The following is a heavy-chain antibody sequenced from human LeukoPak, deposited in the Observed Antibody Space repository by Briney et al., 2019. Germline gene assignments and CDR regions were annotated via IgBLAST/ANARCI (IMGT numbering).Heavy chain of an antibody. CDR2: ISGSGGST. J-gene: IGHJ6*02. Sequence: GGSLRLSCAASGFTFSSYAMSWVRQAPGKGLEWVSAISGSGGSTYYADSVKGRSTISRDNSKNTLYLQMNSLRAEDTAVYYCAKDPLGYYYGMDVWGQGTTVTVSS. CDR1: GFTFSSYA. CDR3: AKDPLGYYYGMDV. V-gene: IGHV3-23*01.